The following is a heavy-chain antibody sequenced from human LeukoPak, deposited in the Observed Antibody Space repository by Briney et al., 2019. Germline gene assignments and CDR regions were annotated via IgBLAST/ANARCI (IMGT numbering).Heavy chain of an antibody. Sequence: GGSLRLSCAASGFTFSSYAMSWVRQAPGKGLEWVSAISGSGGSTYYADSVKGRFTISRDNSKNTLYLQMNSLRAEDTAVYYCAKPYPVRGVTPSFDYWCQGTLVTVSS. D-gene: IGHD3-10*01. J-gene: IGHJ4*02. CDR1: GFTFSSYA. CDR3: AKPYPVRGVTPSFDY. V-gene: IGHV3-23*01. CDR2: ISGSGGST.